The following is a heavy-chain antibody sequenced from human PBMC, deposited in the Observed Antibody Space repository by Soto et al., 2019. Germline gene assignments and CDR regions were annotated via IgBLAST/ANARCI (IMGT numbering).Heavy chain of an antibody. V-gene: IGHV3-9*02. Sequence: GGSLRLSCVASGSSSDPFTMHWVRELPGKGLEWVTGLSWDRSTVAYADSVQGRFTISRDHAKNSVDLLMDSLRPDDTALYFCAVSSPDIVVLPSSIYFTSWGPGTQVTVSS. CDR1: GSSSDPFT. D-gene: IGHD2-15*01. CDR3: AVSSPDIVVLPSSIYFTS. J-gene: IGHJ4*02. CDR2: LSWDRSTV.